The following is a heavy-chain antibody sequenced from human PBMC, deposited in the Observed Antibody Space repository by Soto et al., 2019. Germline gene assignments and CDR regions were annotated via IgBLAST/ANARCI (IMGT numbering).Heavy chain of an antibody. CDR3: AREAAVMAAAGPDY. D-gene: IGHD6-13*01. J-gene: IGHJ4*02. CDR2: FDPEDGET. V-gene: IGHV1-24*01. CDR1: GYTLTELS. Sequence: GASVKVSCKVSGYTLTELSMHWVRQAPGKGLEWMGGFDPEDGETIYAQKFQGRVTMTTDTSTSAAYMELRNLRSDDTAVYYCAREAAVMAAAGPDYWGQGTLVTVSS.